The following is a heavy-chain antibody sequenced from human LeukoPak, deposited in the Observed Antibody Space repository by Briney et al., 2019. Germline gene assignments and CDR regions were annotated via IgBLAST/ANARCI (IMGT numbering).Heavy chain of an antibody. CDR3: ARDRAGYFDY. CDR2: ISGYNGDA. CDR1: GYTLTNYG. V-gene: IGHV1-18*01. D-gene: IGHD6-19*01. Sequence: ASVKVSCKASGYTLTNYGISWVRQAPGQGLEWMGRISGYNGDANYAQNLQGRLTMTTDTSTSTAYMELRSLRSDGRAVYYCARDRAGYFDYWGQGTLVTVSS. J-gene: IGHJ4*02.